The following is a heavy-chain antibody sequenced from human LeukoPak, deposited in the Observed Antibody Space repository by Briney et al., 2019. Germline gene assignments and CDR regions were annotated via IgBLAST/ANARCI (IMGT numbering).Heavy chain of an antibody. D-gene: IGHD4-17*01. V-gene: IGHV4-34*01. J-gene: IGHJ4*02. Sequence: XXTLSLTCAVYGGSFXGYYWSWIRQPPGKGLEWIGEINHSGSTNYNPSLKSRVTISVDTSKNQFSLKLGSVTAADTAVYYCARGLAYGDYLDYWGQGTLVTVSS. CDR1: GGSFXGYY. CDR3: ARGLAYGDYLDY. CDR2: INHSGST.